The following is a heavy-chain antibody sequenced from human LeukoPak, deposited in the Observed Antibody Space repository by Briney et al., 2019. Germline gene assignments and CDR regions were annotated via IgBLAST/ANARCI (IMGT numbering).Heavy chain of an antibody. Sequence: ASVKVSCKASGYTFTSFYMHWVRQAPGQGLEWMGIFNPSGSSTTYAQKFQGRVTMTRGTSTSIVYMELSSLGSEGTAVYYCARAGENYYDFYYWGQGTLVTVSS. CDR3: ARAGENYYDFYY. V-gene: IGHV1-46*01. D-gene: IGHD1-26*01. J-gene: IGHJ4*02. CDR2: FNPSGSST. CDR1: GYTFTSFY.